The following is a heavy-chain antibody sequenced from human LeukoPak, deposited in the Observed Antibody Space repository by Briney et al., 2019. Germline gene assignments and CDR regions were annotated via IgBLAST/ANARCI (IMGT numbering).Heavy chain of an antibody. V-gene: IGHV4-34*01. Sequence: GSLRLSCAASGFIVSTNYMTWVRQSPGKGLEWIGEINHSGGTNYNPSLESRVTISVDTSKNQFSLNLRSVTAADTAVYYCARGVYNWNVDTFDIWGQGTMVTVSS. CDR3: ARGVYNWNVDTFDI. CDR2: INHSGGT. D-gene: IGHD1-20*01. J-gene: IGHJ3*02. CDR1: GFIVSTNY.